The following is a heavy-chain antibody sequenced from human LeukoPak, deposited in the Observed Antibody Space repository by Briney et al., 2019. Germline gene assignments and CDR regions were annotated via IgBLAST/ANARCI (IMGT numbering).Heavy chain of an antibody. CDR1: GLTLSAYN. D-gene: IGHD3-10*01. CDR3: AKARAGTYGEFFDY. CDR2: ISYHGSDK. Sequence: RPGRSLRLPCVASGLTLSAYNMHWVRQAPGKGLEWLAVISYHGSDKYYADSVKGRFTISRDNPKNTLYLEMISLRPEDTAIYYCAKARAGTYGEFFDYWGQGALVTVSS. J-gene: IGHJ4*02. V-gene: IGHV3-30*01.